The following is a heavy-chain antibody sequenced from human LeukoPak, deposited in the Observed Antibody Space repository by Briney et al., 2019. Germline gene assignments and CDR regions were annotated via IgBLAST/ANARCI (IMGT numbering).Heavy chain of an antibody. J-gene: IGHJ4*02. V-gene: IGHV4-38-2*02. Sequence: SETLSLTCTVSGYSISSGYYWGWIRQPPGKGLEWIGSIYHSGSTYYNPSLKSRVTISVDTSKNQFSLKLSSVTAADTAVYYCARGYFDYCGQGTLVTVSS. CDR2: IYHSGST. CDR1: GYSISSGYY. CDR3: ARGYFDY.